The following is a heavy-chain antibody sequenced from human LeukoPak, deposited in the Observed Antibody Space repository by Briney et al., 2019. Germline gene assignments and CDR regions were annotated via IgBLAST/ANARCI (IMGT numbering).Heavy chain of an antibody. CDR2: IYHSGST. Sequence: SETLSLTCAVSAYSISSGYYWGWIRQPPGKGLEWIGSIYHSGSTYYNPSLKSRVTISVDTSKNQFSLKLSSATAADTAVYYCARSLRDYYYYYYTDVCGKGTTVTVSS. V-gene: IGHV4-38-2*01. J-gene: IGHJ6*03. CDR1: AYSISSGYY. CDR3: ARSLRDYYYYYYTDV.